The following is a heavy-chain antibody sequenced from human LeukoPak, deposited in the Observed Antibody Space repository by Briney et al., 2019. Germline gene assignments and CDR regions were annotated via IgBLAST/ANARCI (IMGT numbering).Heavy chain of an antibody. V-gene: IGHV1-2*02. CDR1: GYTFTGDY. J-gene: IGHJ3*02. CDR3: ARDIPQYSGIIGYAFDI. CDR2: INPNSGGT. Sequence: ASVKVSCKASGYTFTGDYMHWVRQAPGQGLEWMGWINPNSGGTNYAQKFQGRVTMTRDTSISTAYMELSRLRSDDTAVYYCARDIPQYSGIIGYAFDIWGQGTMVTVSS. D-gene: IGHD1-26*01.